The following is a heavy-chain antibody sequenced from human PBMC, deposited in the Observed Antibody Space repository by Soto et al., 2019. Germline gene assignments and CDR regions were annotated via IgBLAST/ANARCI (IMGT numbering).Heavy chain of an antibody. J-gene: IGHJ4*02. Sequence: QVQLVESGGGVVQPGRSLRLSCAASGFTFSSYAMHWVRQAPGKGLEWVAVISYDGSNKYYADSVKGRFTISRDNSKNTLYLQMNSLRAEDTAVYYRARESPSITGTKGYFDYWGQGTLVTVSS. V-gene: IGHV3-30-3*01. CDR1: GFTFSSYA. CDR3: ARESPSITGTKGYFDY. D-gene: IGHD1-7*01. CDR2: ISYDGSNK.